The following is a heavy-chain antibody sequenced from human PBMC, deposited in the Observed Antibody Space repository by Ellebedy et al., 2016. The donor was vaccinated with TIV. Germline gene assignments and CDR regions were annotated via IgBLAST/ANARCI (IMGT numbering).Heavy chain of an antibody. CDR3: AKAGADYGDYLDY. CDR1: GFTFSSYG. Sequence: GGSLRLXCAASGFTFSSYGMHWVRQAPGKGLEWVAVISYDGSNKYYADSVKGRFTISRDNSKNTLYLQMNSLRAEDTAVYYCAKAGADYGDYLDYWGQGTLVTVSS. J-gene: IGHJ4*02. CDR2: ISYDGSNK. D-gene: IGHD4-17*01. V-gene: IGHV3-30*18.